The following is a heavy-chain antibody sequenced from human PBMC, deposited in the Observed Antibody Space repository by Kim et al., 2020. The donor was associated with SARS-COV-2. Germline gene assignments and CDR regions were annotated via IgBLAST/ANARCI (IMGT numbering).Heavy chain of an antibody. CDR3: ARDPMVAGTYAFDI. D-gene: IGHD2-15*01. J-gene: IGHJ3*02. Sequence: SETLSLTCTASGGSISSYYWSWIRQPPGKGLEWIGYISYSGSTNYNPSLKSRVTITVDTSKNQFSLKLSSVTAADTAVYYCARDPMVAGTYAFDIWGQGTMVTVSS. CDR2: ISYSGST. V-gene: IGHV4-59*01. CDR1: GGSISSYY.